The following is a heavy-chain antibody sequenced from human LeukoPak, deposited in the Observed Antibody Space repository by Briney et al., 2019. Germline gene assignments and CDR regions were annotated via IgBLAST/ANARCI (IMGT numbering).Heavy chain of an antibody. J-gene: IGHJ4*02. Sequence: ASVKVSCKVSGYTLTELSMHWVRQAPGKGLEWMGGFDPEDGETIYAQKFQGRVTMTEDTSTDTAYMELSSPRSEDTAVYYCATGRAAAGTWLPVYWGQGTLVTVSS. CDR1: GYTLTELS. CDR2: FDPEDGET. V-gene: IGHV1-24*01. CDR3: ATGRAAAGTWLPVY. D-gene: IGHD6-13*01.